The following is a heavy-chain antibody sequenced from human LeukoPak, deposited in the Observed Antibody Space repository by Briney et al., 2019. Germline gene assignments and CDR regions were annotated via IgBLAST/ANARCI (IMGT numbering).Heavy chain of an antibody. CDR3: ARESLTADPTLDY. Sequence: GASVKVSCTASGYTFTSYGIRWVRQAPGQGLEWVGRTSAYNDDTKYAQKFQGRVTMTTDPSTSTTYMELRTLRSDDTALYYCARESLTADPTLDYWGQGTLVTVSS. CDR1: GYTFTSYG. CDR2: TSAYNDDT. J-gene: IGHJ4*02. V-gene: IGHV1-18*01. D-gene: IGHD2-15*01.